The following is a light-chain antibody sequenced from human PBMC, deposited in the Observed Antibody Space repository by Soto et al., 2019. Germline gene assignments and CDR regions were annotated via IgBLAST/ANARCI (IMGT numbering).Light chain of an antibody. V-gene: IGLV2-14*01. J-gene: IGLJ2*01. CDR3: RSYTTIKTVV. CDR2: EVS. Sequence: SVLTQPCSACGSAGQASTISCTGTISDIYTYKYVFWFQHHPGNAPKLIIFEVSNRPSEISDRFSGFKSANTAYLTISGVQPEDEADYRCRSYTTIKTVVFGGGTQLTVL. CDR1: ISDIYTYKY.